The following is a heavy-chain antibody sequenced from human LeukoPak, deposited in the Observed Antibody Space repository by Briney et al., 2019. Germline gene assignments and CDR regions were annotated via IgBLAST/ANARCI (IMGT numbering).Heavy chain of an antibody. J-gene: IGHJ4*02. CDR1: GGSISSSSYY. CDR3: ARAARPMR. D-gene: IGHD2-2*01. CDR2: IYYRGST. Sequence: PSETLSLTCTVSGGSISSSSYYWGWIRQPPGKGLEWLGSIYYRGSTYYNPSLKSRVTISVDTSKNQFSLKLSSVTAGDTAVYYCARAARPMRWGQGTLVTVSS. V-gene: IGHV4-39*07.